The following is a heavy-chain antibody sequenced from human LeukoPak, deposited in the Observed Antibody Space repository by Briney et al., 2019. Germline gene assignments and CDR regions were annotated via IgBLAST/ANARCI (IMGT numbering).Heavy chain of an antibody. CDR1: GYIFVSRC. CDR2: IAAHSGET. Sequence: ASVNVSCKACGYIFVSRCFTWVRQAPGQGPEWMGWIAAHSGETSSAQKRQNKHTMTIDTYTTTAYMELKSLRGDDTAVYYCVRHKPGLPGVSLDLWGQGTQVTLSS. D-gene: IGHD3-10*01. J-gene: IGHJ4*02. CDR3: VRHKPGLPGVSLDL. V-gene: IGHV1-18*01.